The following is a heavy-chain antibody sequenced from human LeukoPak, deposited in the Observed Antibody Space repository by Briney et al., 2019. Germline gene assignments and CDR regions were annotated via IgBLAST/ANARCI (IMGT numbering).Heavy chain of an antibody. CDR1: GDSISSNTCY. Sequence: PSETLSLTCSVSGDSISSNTCYWGWIRQPPGKGLEWIGTICYSGSTYYSPSLMGRIAISVDTSKNQFSLKLSSVTAADTAIYYCVKDRGNHVTDYWGQGTLVTVSS. CDR2: ICYSGST. CDR3: VKDRGNHVTDY. J-gene: IGHJ4*02. D-gene: IGHD1-14*01. V-gene: IGHV4-39*07.